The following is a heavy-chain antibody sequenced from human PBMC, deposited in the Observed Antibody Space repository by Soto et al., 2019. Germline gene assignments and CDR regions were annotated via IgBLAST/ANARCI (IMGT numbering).Heavy chain of an antibody. Sequence: KQSPTLSLTCAISGDSVSSNSAAWNWIRQSPSRGLEWLGRTYYRSKWYNDYAVSVKSRITINPDTSKNQFSLQLNSVTPEDTAVYYCARGKKAAGTPYFDYWGQGTLVTVSS. CDR3: ARGKKAAGTPYFDY. V-gene: IGHV6-1*01. J-gene: IGHJ4*02. D-gene: IGHD6-13*01. CDR1: GDSVSSNSAA. CDR2: TYYRSKWYN.